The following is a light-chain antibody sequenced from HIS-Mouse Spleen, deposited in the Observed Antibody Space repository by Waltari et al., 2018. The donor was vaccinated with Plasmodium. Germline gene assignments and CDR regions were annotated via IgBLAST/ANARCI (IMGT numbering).Light chain of an antibody. Sequence: AIRMTQSPSSFSASTGDRLTITCRASQGISSYLAWDQQKPGKAPKLLIYAASTLQSGVPSRFSGSGSGTDFTLTISCLQSEDFATYYCQQYYSYPYTFGQGTKLEIK. CDR1: QGISSY. J-gene: IGKJ2*01. CDR3: QQYYSYPYT. V-gene: IGKV1-8*01. CDR2: AAS.